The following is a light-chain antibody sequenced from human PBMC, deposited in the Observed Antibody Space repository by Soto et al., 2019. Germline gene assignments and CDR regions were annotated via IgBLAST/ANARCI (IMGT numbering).Light chain of an antibody. CDR1: QGITTY. CDR3: QQLNSYPFT. Sequence: DIQLTQSPSFLSASVGDRVTITCRASQGITTYLAWFQQKPGKAPKLLIYSASSLQSGVPSRFSGSGSGTDFTLTISSLQPEDFATYYCQQLNSYPFTFGPGTKVDIK. J-gene: IGKJ3*01. V-gene: IGKV1-9*01. CDR2: SAS.